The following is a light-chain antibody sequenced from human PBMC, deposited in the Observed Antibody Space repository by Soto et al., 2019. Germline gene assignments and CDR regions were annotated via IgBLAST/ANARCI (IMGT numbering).Light chain of an antibody. CDR2: DAS. V-gene: IGKV3-11*01. CDR3: QQRSTWAFT. Sequence: EIVLTQSPATLSLSPGETATLSCRASQSVGSYLGWYQQKPGQAPRLLIYDASNRATGIPARFSGSGSGTDFTLTISSLEPEDCAGYYCQQRSTWAFTFGPGTKVDIK. CDR1: QSVGSY. J-gene: IGKJ3*01.